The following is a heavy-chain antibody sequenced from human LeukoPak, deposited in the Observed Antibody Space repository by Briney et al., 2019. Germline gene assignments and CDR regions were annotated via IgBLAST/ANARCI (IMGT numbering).Heavy chain of an antibody. CDR2: ISGDRVST. Sequence: GGSLRLSCVPSVLRISDFAMHGVRQAPRNVLKLVSLISGDRVSTVYTDSVMGRVSISRDNTKNSLYLEMNSLSTEDTAMYSCAKDSGKFDYWGQGTLVAVSS. CDR3: AKDSGKFDY. V-gene: IGHV3-43*02. CDR1: VLRISDFA. J-gene: IGHJ4*02.